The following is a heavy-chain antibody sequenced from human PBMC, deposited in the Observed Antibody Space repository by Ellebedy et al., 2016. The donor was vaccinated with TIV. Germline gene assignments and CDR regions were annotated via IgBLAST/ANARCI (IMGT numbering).Heavy chain of an antibody. V-gene: IGHV1-2*02. D-gene: IGHD2-21*02. CDR3: ARGGNYYTSSGDYRYYFDY. J-gene: IGHJ4*02. Sequence: ASVKVSCKPSGYSFTGYSMHWVRHAPGHGLEGMGWINPNSGGTNYAQKFQGRVTMTRDTYISTAYMELSRLRSADTAVYFCARGGNYYTSSGDYRYYFDYWGQGTLVTGSS. CDR2: INPNSGGT. CDR1: GYSFTGYS.